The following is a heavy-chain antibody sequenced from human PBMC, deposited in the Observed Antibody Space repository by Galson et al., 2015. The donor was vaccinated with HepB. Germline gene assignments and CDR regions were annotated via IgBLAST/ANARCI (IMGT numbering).Heavy chain of an antibody. CDR2: IYPADSDT. Sequence: QSGAEVKKPGESLKISCKGSGYSFSNHWIGWVRQMSGKGLEWMGVIYPADSDTRYSPSFQGQVTISADKSISTAYVQWSSLKASDTAMYYCALPLTGSGSSDYWGQGTLVTVSS. CDR1: GYSFSNHW. V-gene: IGHV5-51*01. D-gene: IGHD3-10*01. CDR3: ALPLTGSGSSDY. J-gene: IGHJ4*02.